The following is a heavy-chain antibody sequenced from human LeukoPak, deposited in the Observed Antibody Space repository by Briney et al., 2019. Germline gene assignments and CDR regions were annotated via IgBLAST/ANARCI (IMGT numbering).Heavy chain of an antibody. D-gene: IGHD1-26*01. CDR3: ARQSGRSYSPDFDY. CDR2: IYSGGST. V-gene: IGHV3-66*02. J-gene: IGHJ4*02. CDR1: GFTVSSNY. Sequence: GESLRLSCAASGFTVSSNYMSWVRQAPGKGLELVSVIYSGGSTYYADSVKGRFTISRDNSENTLYLQMNSLRAEDTAVYYCARQSGRSYSPDFDYWGQGTLLTVSS.